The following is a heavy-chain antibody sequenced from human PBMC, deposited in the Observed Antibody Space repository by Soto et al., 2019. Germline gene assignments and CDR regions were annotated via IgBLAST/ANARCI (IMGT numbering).Heavy chain of an antibody. CDR3: AQTIFGVVYEVAFDI. D-gene: IGHD3-3*01. J-gene: IGHJ3*02. CDR1: GFTFSSYG. Sequence: GGSLRLSCAASGFTFSSYGMHWVRQAPGKGLEWVAVISYDGSNKYYADSVKGRFTISRDNSKNTLYLQMNSLRAEDTAVYYCAQTIFGVVYEVAFDIWGQGTMVTVSS. CDR2: ISYDGSNK. V-gene: IGHV3-30*03.